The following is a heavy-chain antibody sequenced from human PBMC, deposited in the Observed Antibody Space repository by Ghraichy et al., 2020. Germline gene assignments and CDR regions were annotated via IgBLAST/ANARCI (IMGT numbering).Heavy chain of an antibody. CDR3: AHSRRGVAAAGTFSYYGMDV. D-gene: IGHD6-13*01. Sequence: SGPTLVKPTQTLTLTCTFSGFSLNTVGTCVSWIRQPPGKALEWLALIDWNDDKDYTTSLKTRLTISKDTSKSQVVLIMTNMDPVDTATYYCAHSRRGVAAAGTFSYYGMDVWGQGTTLTVSS. J-gene: IGHJ6*02. CDR1: GFSLNTVGTC. CDR2: IDWNDDK. V-gene: IGHV2-70*12.